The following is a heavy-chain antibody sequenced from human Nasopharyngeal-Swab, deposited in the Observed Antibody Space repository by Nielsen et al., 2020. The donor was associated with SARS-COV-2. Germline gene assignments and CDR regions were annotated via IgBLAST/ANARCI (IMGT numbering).Heavy chain of an antibody. CDR3: AKDGSSSPTY. CDR1: GFSFRTYA. Sequence: GESLKISCAASGFSFRTYAMSWVRQAPGKGLEWVSAISGSGGDTYYADFVKGRFTISRDNSKNTLYLRMNSLRAEDTAVYYCAKDGSSSPTYWGQGTLVTVSS. CDR2: ISGSGGDT. D-gene: IGHD6-13*01. V-gene: IGHV3-23*01. J-gene: IGHJ4*02.